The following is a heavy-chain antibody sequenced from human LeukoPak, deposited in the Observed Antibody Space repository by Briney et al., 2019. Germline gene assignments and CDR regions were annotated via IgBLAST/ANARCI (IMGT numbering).Heavy chain of an antibody. CDR2: INSDSGAT. J-gene: IGHJ5*02. V-gene: IGHV1-2*02. CDR1: GYTFTGDF. CDR3: ARGNIATRRGENWFDP. D-gene: IGHD6-6*01. Sequence: ASVKVSCKASGYTFTGDFIHWVRQAPGQGLEWMGWINSDSGATNYARKFQGRVTMTRDTSISTAYMELSSLRSDDTAVFYCARGNIATRRGENWFDPWGQGTLVTVSS.